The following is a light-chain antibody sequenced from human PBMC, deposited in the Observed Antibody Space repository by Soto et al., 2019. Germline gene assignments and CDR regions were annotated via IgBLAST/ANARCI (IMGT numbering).Light chain of an antibody. V-gene: IGKV1-5*01. J-gene: IGKJ1*01. CDR1: QSISSW. CDR3: QQYNNYWT. Sequence: QSPQSQTSLSSCVGGRGTINFRASQSISSWLAWYQQKPGKAPKLLIYDASSLESGVPSRFSGSGSATEFTLTISSLQPDDFATYYCQQYNNYWTFGQVSNVDI. CDR2: DAS.